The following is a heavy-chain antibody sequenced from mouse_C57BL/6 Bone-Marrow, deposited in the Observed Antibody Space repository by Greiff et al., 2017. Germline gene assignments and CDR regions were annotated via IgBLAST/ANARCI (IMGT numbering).Heavy chain of an antibody. D-gene: IGHD2-1*01. CDR3: AREEYGNYFYWYCDV. J-gene: IGHJ1*03. Sequence: VQLQQPGAELVKPGASVKMSCKASGYTFTSYWITWVKQRPGQGLEWIGDIYPGSGSTNYNEKFKSKATLTVDPSSSTAYRQLSSLTSEDSAVXYCAREEYGNYFYWYCDVWGTGTTVTVSS. CDR2: IYPGSGST. CDR1: GYTFTSYW. V-gene: IGHV1-55*01.